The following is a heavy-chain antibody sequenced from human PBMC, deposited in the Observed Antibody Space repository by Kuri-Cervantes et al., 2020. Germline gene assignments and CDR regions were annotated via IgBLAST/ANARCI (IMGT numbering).Heavy chain of an antibody. J-gene: IGHJ6*02. V-gene: IGHV1-2*02. Sequence: ASVKVSCKASGYTFTGYYMHWVRQAPGQGLEWMGWINPNSGGTNYAQKFQGRVTMTRDTSSSTAYMELSRLRSDDTAVYYCASSPHYYYYYGMDVWGQGTTVTVSS. CDR2: INPNSGGT. CDR1: GYTFTGYY. CDR3: ASSPHYYYYYGMDV.